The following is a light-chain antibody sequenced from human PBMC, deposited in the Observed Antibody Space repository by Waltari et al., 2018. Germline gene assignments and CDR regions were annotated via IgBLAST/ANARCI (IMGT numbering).Light chain of an antibody. J-gene: IGKJ4*01. CDR2: KAS. Sequence: DIQMTQSPSILPASVGDRVTITCRARQYVKNNLSWFQPKPGKAPKVLIHKASRLESGVPLSFSGSGFGTEFILSISSLQPYDFATYYCQEYDSLPSTFGGETKVEIK. CDR3: QEYDSLPST. CDR1: QYVKNN. V-gene: IGKV1-5*03.